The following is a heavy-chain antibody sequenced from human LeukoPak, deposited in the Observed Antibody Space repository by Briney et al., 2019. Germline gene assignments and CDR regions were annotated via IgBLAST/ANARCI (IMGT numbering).Heavy chain of an antibody. D-gene: IGHD5-12*01. CDR2: VYYSGST. Sequence: SETLSLTCTVSAGSISSYYWTWIRQPPGKGLEWIGSVYYSGSTYYNPSLKSRVTTSVDTSKNQFSLKLTSVTGADTAVYYCARQKTYDLIRFDYWGQGTLVTVSS. CDR1: AGSISSYY. CDR3: ARQKTYDLIRFDY. J-gene: IGHJ4*02. V-gene: IGHV4-59*05.